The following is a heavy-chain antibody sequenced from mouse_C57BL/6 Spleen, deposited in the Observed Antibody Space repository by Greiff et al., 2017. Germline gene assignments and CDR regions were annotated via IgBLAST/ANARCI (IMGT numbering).Heavy chain of an antibody. D-gene: IGHD1-1*01. J-gene: IGHJ1*03. CDR1: GYTFTSYW. V-gene: IGHV1-59*01. Sequence: QVQLQQPGAELVRPGTSVKLSCKASGYTFTSYWMHWVKQRPGQGLEWIGVIDPSDSYTNYNQKFKGKATLTVDTSSSTAYMQLSSLTSEDSAVYYRASHYYGSSYWYFDVWGTGTTVTVSS. CDR3: ASHYYGSSYWYFDV. CDR2: IDPSDSYT.